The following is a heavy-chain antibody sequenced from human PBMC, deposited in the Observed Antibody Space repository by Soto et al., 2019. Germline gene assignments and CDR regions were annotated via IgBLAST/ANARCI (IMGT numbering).Heavy chain of an antibody. Sequence: GESLKISCKGSGYSFTSYWISWVRQMPGKGLEWMGRIDPSDSYTNYSPSFQGHVTISADKSISTAYLQWSSLKASDTAMYYCARCLYHYDSSGPLGSNWFDPWGHGTLVTVSS. D-gene: IGHD3-22*01. J-gene: IGHJ5*02. CDR1: GYSFTSYW. V-gene: IGHV5-10-1*01. CDR3: ARCLYHYDSSGPLGSNWFDP. CDR2: IDPSDSYT.